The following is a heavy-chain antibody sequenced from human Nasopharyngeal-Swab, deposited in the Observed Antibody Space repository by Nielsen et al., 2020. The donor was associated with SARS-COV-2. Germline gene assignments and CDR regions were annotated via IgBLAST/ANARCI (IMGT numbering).Heavy chain of an antibody. J-gene: IGHJ5*02. CDR2: IYPGDSDT. V-gene: IGHV5-51*01. CDR1: GCSFTSYW. CDR3: ARRSFTFGDIRFDP. D-gene: IGHD3-16*01. Sequence: VESLKISCKGSGCSFTSYWIGWVRQMPGKGLEWMGIIYPGDSDTRYSPSFQGQGTISADKSISTAYLQWSSLKASDTAMYYCARRSFTFGDIRFDPWGQGTLVTVSS.